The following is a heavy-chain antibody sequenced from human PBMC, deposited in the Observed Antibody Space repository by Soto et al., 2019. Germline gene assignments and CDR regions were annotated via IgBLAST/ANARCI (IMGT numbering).Heavy chain of an antibody. D-gene: IGHD2-15*01. J-gene: IGHJ3*02. CDR2: INAGNGNT. V-gene: IGHV1-3*01. Sequence: ASVKVSCKASGYTFTSYAMHWVRQAPGQRLEWMGWINAGNGNTKYSQQFQGRVTITRDTSASTAYMELSSLRSEDTAVYYCARDLSGGSPIAFDIWGQGTMVTVSS. CDR3: ARDLSGGSPIAFDI. CDR1: GYTFTSYA.